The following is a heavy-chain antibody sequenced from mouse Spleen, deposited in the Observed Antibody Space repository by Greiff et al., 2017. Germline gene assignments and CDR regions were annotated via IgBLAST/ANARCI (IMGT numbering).Heavy chain of an antibody. Sequence: VKLVESGPGLVQPSQSLSITCTVSGFSLTSYGVHWVRQSPGKGLEWLGVIWSGGSTDYNAAFISRLSISKDNSKSQVFFKMNSLQANDTAIYYCARKVPTGRDHAMDYWGQGTSVTVSS. CDR1: GFSLTSYG. J-gene: IGHJ4*01. V-gene: IGHV2-2*02. CDR3: ARKVPTGRDHAMDY. D-gene: IGHD4-1*02. CDR2: IWSGGST.